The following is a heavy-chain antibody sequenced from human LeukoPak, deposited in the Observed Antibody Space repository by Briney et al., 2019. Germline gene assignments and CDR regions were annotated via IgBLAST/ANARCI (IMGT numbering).Heavy chain of an antibody. Sequence: GGSLRLSCAASGFTFSSYSMNWVRQAPGKGREWVSYISSSSSTIYYADSVKGRFTISRDNAKNSLYLQMNSLRAEDTAVYYCARSKGSSSSHYSGFDYWGQGTLVTVSS. CDR1: GFTFSSYS. D-gene: IGHD6-6*01. J-gene: IGHJ4*02. CDR3: ARSKGSSSSHYSGFDY. V-gene: IGHV3-48*01. CDR2: ISSSSSTI.